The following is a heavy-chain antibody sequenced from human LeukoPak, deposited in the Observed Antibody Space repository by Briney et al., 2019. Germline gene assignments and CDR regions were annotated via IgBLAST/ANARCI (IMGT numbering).Heavy chain of an antibody. D-gene: IGHD2-2*02. CDR1: GYTFTSYG. CDR2: ISAYNGNT. V-gene: IGHV1-18*01. CDR3: ARDSVFILGYCSSPSCYIDY. J-gene: IGHJ4*02. Sequence: ASVKVSCKASGYTFTSYGISWVRQAPGQGLEWMGWISAYNGNTNYAQKLQGRVTMTTDTSTSTAYMELRSLRSDDTAVYYCARDSVFILGYCSSPSCYIDYWGQGTLVTPSS.